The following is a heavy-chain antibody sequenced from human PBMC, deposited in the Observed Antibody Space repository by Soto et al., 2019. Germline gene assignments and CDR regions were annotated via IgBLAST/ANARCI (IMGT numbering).Heavy chain of an antibody. CDR2: IHSSGST. V-gene: IGHV4-4*07. D-gene: IGHD1-1*01. Sequence: SETLSLTCTASGGSMSSYYWSWIRQPAGKGLEWIGRIHSSGSTNYNPSLKSRVTMSVDTSNNQFSLKLTSVTAADSAVYFCARVKTVDYYGMGVWGQGTTVTVSS. J-gene: IGHJ6*02. CDR1: GGSMSSYY. CDR3: ARVKTVDYYGMGV.